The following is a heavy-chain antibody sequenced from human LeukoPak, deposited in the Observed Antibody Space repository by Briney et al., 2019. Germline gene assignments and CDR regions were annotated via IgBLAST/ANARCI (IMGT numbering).Heavy chain of an antibody. CDR3: ARGAGTYLVFYYYGMDV. CDR2: ISAYNGNT. Sequence: ASVKVSCKASGYTFTSYGISWVRQAPGQGLEWMGWISAYNGNTNYAQKLQGRVTMTTDTSTSTVYMELSSLRSEDTAVYYCARGAGTYLVFYYYGMDVWGQGTTVTVSS. D-gene: IGHD6-13*01. CDR1: GYTFTSYG. V-gene: IGHV1-18*01. J-gene: IGHJ6*02.